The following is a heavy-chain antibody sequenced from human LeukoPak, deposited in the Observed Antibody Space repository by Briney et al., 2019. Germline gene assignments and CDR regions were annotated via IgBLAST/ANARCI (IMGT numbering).Heavy chain of an antibody. Sequence: GGSLRPSCAASGFTFSRYWMHWVRQAPGKGLVWVSCIKSDGSSTSIADSAKGRLTISRDNAKNTVYLQMNSLRAEDTAVYYCVRDNRSYNFDYWGQGTLVTVSS. D-gene: IGHD1-26*01. CDR3: VRDNRSYNFDY. CDR2: IKSDGSST. CDR1: GFTFSRYW. V-gene: IGHV3-74*01. J-gene: IGHJ4*02.